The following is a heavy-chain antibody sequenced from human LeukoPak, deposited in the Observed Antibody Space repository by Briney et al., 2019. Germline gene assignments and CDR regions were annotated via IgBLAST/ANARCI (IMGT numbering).Heavy chain of an antibody. V-gene: IGHV1-18*01. J-gene: IGHJ3*02. Sequence: GASVKVSCKASGYTFTSYGISWVRQAPGQGLEWMGWISAYNGNTNYAQKLQGRVTMTADTSTSTAYMELRSLRSDDTAVYYCAREVMYFYYRSGPRDAFDIWGQGTVVTVSS. D-gene: IGHD3-22*01. CDR3: AREVMYFYYRSGPRDAFDI. CDR1: GYTFTSYG. CDR2: ISAYNGNT.